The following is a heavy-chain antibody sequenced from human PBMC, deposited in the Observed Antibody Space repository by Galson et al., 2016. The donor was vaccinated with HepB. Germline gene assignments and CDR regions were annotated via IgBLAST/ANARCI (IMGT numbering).Heavy chain of an antibody. D-gene: IGHD6-19*01. J-gene: IGHJ4*02. Sequence: SLRLSCAASGFIVSDDYMNWVRQAPGKGLEWLSVSYADGRTYYAESVRGRFTISRDNSKNTLYLQMNSLRAEDTAVYYCAREDPNVAVAALDYWGQGTLGTVSS. V-gene: IGHV3-53*01. CDR2: SYADGRT. CDR3: AREDPNVAVAALDY. CDR1: GFIVSDDY.